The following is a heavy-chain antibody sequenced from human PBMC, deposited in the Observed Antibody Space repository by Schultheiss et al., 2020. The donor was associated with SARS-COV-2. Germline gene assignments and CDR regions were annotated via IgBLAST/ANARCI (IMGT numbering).Heavy chain of an antibody. J-gene: IGHJ4*02. CDR3: ARDGGHSSPSTFDY. D-gene: IGHD6-13*01. CDR2: ITPNSGAT. V-gene: IGHV1-2*02. CDR1: GYTFTAYH. Sequence: ASVKVSCKASGYTFTAYHMHWVRQAPGQGLEWMGWITPNSGATNYAQKFQGRVTMTTDTSISTVYMELSSLRSEDTAVYYCARDGGHSSPSTFDYWGQGTLVTVSS.